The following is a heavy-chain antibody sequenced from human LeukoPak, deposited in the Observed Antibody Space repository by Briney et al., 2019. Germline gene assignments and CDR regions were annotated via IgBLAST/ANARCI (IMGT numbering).Heavy chain of an antibody. CDR1: RFTFNSYA. J-gene: IGHJ4*03. Sequence: PGRSLRLSCAASRFTFNSYAMHWVRQAPGKGLEWVAVISYDGSNKYYADSVKGRFTISRDNSKNTLYLQMNSLRAEDTAVYYCARVEMATISVGYFDYWGQGTMVTVSS. CDR2: ISYDGSNK. CDR3: ARVEMATISVGYFDY. V-gene: IGHV3-30-3*01. D-gene: IGHD5-24*01.